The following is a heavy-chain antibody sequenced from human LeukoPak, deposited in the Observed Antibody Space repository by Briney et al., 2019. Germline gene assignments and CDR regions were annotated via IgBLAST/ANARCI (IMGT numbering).Heavy chain of an antibody. CDR3: ARDCRDRGCDY. D-gene: IGHD5-24*01. Sequence: GGSLRLSCAASGFTFSSYAMSWVRQAPGKGLEWVSAISGSGGSTYYADSVKGRFTISRDNAKNSLYLQMNSLRAEDTAVYYCARDCRDRGCDYWGQGTLVTVSS. J-gene: IGHJ4*02. CDR2: ISGSGGST. V-gene: IGHV3-23*01. CDR1: GFTFSSYA.